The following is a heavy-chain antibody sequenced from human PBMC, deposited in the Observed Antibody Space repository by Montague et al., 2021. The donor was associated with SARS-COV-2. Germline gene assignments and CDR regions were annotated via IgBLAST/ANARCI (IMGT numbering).Heavy chain of an antibody. Sequence: CAISGDSVARHGRTSDGLTHSLPTLSHFLCRTFYRSECNYHYADSVKSRITIDPDTSKSQVSLQLRSVTPEDTAVYFCARVRHLGRGMDVWGQGTTVTVSS. CDR2: TFYRSECNY. J-gene: IGHJ6*02. V-gene: IGHV6-1*01. D-gene: IGHD7-27*01. CDR3: ARVRHLGRGMDV. CDR1: GDSVARHGRT.